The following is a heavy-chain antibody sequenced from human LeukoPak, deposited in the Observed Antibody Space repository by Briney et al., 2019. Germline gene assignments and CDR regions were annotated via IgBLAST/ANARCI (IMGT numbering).Heavy chain of an antibody. V-gene: IGHV4-4*02. CDR2: IYHSGST. CDR3: ARGTQLWFTYFDY. Sequence: SETLSLTCAVSGGSISSSNWWSWVRQPPGKGLEWIGEIYHSGSTNYNPSLKSRVTISVDKSKNQFSLKLSSVTAADTAVYYCARGTQLWFTYFDYWGQGTLVTVSS. D-gene: IGHD5-18*01. CDR1: GGSISSSNW. J-gene: IGHJ4*02.